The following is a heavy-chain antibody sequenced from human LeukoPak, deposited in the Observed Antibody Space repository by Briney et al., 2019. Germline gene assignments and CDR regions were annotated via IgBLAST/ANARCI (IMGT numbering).Heavy chain of an antibody. J-gene: IGHJ5*02. Sequence: PGGSLRLSCAASGFTFSSYSMNWVRQAPGKGLEWVSSISSSSSYIYYADSVKGRFTISRDNAKNSLFLRMNSLRAEDTAVYYCVRQMIRFWFDPWGQGTQVTVSS. CDR2: ISSSSSYI. CDR3: VRQMIRFWFDP. D-gene: IGHD3-16*01. CDR1: GFTFSSYS. V-gene: IGHV3-21*06.